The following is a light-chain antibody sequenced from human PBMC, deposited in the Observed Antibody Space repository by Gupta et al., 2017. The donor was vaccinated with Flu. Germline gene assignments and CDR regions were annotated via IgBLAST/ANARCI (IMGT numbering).Light chain of an antibody. Sequence: QSVLTQPPPVSGAPGQRVTIPCTGSSSNIGAGYDVHWYQQLPGTAPKLLIYGNSNRPSGVPDRFSGSKSSPSASLAITGLQAEDEADSYCQSYDSSLSGSVFGGGTKLTVL. J-gene: IGLJ3*02. CDR3: QSYDSSLSGSV. V-gene: IGLV1-40*01. CDR2: GNS. CDR1: SSNIGAGYD.